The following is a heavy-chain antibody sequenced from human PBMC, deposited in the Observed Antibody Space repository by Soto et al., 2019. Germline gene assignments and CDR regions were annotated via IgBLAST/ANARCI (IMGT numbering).Heavy chain of an antibody. CDR2: IDPSDSYT. Sequence: GESLKISCKGSGYSFTSYWISWVRQMPGKGLEWMGKIDPSDSYTNYSPSFLGHVTFSAGKSISTAYLQWSSLKASDTAMYYCARDNGSGSYLYFRLALRAQGTTV. CDR1: GYSFTSYW. J-gene: IGHJ6*02. V-gene: IGHV5-10-1*01. CDR3: ARDNGSGSYLYFRLAL. D-gene: IGHD3-10*01.